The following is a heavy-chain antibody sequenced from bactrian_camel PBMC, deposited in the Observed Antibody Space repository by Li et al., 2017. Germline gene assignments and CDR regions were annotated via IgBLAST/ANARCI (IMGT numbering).Heavy chain of an antibody. CDR1: GLTFSNYY. CDR3: VRDLGPDGTIFGY. D-gene: IGHD1*01. J-gene: IGHJ6*01. Sequence: VQLVESGGGLVQPGGSLTLSCVVSGLTFSNYYTSWIRQAPGRGLEWVSSIYSDGSMTHYARTVEGRFTISRDNAKNTVYLQMNSLKPEDTAVYYCVRDLGPDGTIFGYWGQGTQVTVS. V-gene: IGHV3S5*01. CDR2: IYSDGSMT.